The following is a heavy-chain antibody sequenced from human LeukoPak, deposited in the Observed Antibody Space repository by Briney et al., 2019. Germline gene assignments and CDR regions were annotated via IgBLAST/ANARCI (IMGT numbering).Heavy chain of an antibody. D-gene: IGHD3-10*01. J-gene: IGHJ6*04. CDR1: GFTFSSYN. CDR2: ISSSSDYI. CDR3: ARVAFGELWGMDV. V-gene: IGHV3-21*01. Sequence: GGSLRLSCAASGFTFSSYNMNWVRQAPGKGLEWVSSISSSSDYIYYADSVKGRFTISRDSATNSLYLQMNSLRAEDTAVHHCARVAFGELWGMDVWGKGTTVTISS.